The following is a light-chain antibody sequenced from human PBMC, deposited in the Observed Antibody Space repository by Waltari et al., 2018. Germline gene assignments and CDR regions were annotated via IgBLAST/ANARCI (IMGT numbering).Light chain of an antibody. CDR2: VTK. J-gene: IGLJ3*02. CDR1: SGSVSAYHY. Sequence: QTVVTQEPSFSVSPGGTITLTCALSSGSVSAYHYTNCDQPTPGQAPRTLIYVTKRRSSGVPDRFSGSIIGNKAALTITGAQADDESDYYCLLYVASGVWVFGGGTKLTVL. V-gene: IGLV8-61*01. CDR3: LLYVASGVWV.